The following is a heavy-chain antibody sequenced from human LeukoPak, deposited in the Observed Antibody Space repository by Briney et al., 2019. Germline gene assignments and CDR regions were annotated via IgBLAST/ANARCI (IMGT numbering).Heavy chain of an antibody. D-gene: IGHD3-10*01. CDR1: GYSFTNYW. J-gene: IGHJ5*02. CDR3: ARLEVVVRGASRKNWFDP. Sequence: GESLKISCKGSGYSFTNYWIGWMRQMPGKGLECMGIIYPGDSDTRYSPSFQGQVTISADKSISTAYLRWSSLKASGTAMYYCARLEVVVRGASRKNWFDPWGQGTLVTVSS. CDR2: IYPGDSDT. V-gene: IGHV5-51*01.